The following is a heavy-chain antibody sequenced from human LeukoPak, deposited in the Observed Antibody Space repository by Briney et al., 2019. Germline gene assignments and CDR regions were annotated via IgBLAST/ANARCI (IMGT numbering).Heavy chain of an antibody. CDR1: GGSISSYY. D-gene: IGHD2-2*02. J-gene: IGHJ3*02. CDR2: IYYSGST. CDR3: ASGGYCSSTSRYKYAFDI. V-gene: IGHV4-59*01. Sequence: SETLSLTXTVSGGSISSYYWSWIRQPPGKGLEWIGYIYYSGSTNYNPSLKSRVTISVDTSKNQFSLKLSSVTAADTAVYYCASGGYCSSTSRYKYAFDIWGQGTMVTVSS.